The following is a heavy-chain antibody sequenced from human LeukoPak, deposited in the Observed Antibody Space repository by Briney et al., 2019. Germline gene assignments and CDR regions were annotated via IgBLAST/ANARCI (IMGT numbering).Heavy chain of an antibody. CDR3: VKDFWRCGNCPFPIFDS. V-gene: IGHV3-23*01. CDR1: GCTISGHA. D-gene: IGHD3-3*01. Sequence: QPGGSLRLSCVASGCTISGHAMSWVRQAPAKGLEWVSITVAGYSETHYADSVRGRFTISRDDSSNTLSLEMNRLRADDTGTNFCVKDFWRCGNCPFPIFDSWGQGTVVTVSS. J-gene: IGHJ4*02. CDR2: TVAGYSET.